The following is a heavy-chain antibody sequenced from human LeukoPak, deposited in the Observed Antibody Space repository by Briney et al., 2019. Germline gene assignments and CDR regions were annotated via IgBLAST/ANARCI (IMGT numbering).Heavy chain of an antibody. CDR1: GYSFTSYW. D-gene: IGHD2-2*01. CDR3: ARSCSSTSCYLTDASDI. V-gene: IGHV5-51*01. CDR2: IYPGDSDI. J-gene: IGHJ3*02. Sequence: GEPLKISCKGSGYSFTSYWIGWVRQMPGKGLEWMGIIYPGDSDIRYSPSFQGQVIISADKSISTAYLQWSSLKASDTAIYYCARSCSSTSCYLTDASDIWGQGTMVTVSS.